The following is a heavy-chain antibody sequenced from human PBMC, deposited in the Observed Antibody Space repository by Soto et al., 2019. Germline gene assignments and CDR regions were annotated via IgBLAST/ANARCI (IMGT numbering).Heavy chain of an antibody. CDR1: GFTFSSYA. Sequence: EVQLLESGGGLVQPGGSLRLSCAASGFTFSSYAISWVRQAPGKGLEWVSAISGSGGSTYYADSVKGRFTISRDNSKNTLYLQMNSLRAEDTAVYYCAKAEGYYDTPSYFQHWGQGTLVTVSS. CDR3: AKAEGYYDTPSYFQH. J-gene: IGHJ1*01. D-gene: IGHD3-22*01. CDR2: ISGSGGST. V-gene: IGHV3-23*01.